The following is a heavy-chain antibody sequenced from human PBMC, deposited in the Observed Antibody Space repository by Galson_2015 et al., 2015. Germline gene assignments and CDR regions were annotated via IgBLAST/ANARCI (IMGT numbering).Heavy chain of an antibody. Sequence: SLRLSCAASGFTFSTYSMNWVRQAPGQGLEWVSYIRSSSSTIYYADSVKGRFTISRDNAKNPLYLQMNTLRDDDTAVYYCARVPGYSYGYYDWWGQGTLVTVSS. V-gene: IGHV3-48*02. CDR3: ARVPGYSYGYYDW. CDR1: GFTFSTYS. D-gene: IGHD5-18*01. J-gene: IGHJ4*02. CDR2: IRSSSSTI.